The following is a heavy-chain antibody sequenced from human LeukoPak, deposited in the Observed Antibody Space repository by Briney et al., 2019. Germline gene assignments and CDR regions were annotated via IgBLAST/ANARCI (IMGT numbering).Heavy chain of an antibody. CDR2: IYSGGST. CDR3: ATKRGYGYGYDY. J-gene: IGHJ4*02. D-gene: IGHD5-18*01. V-gene: IGHV3-53*01. Sequence: GGSLRLSCAVSGFIVSDNYMTWVRQAPGEGLEWLSVIYSGGSTYYADSVKGRFTISRDNSKNTVYLQMNSLRAEDTAVYYCATKRGYGYGYDYWGQGTLVTVSS. CDR1: GFIVSDNY.